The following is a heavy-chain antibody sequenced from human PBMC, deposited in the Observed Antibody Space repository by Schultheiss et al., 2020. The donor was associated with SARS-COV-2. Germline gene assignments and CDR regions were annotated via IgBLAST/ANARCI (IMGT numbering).Heavy chain of an antibody. CDR3: ARGLNGDYGSVNYYYYYGMDV. CDR1: GGSISSYY. CDR2: IYTSGST. D-gene: IGHD3-10*01. V-gene: IGHV4-4*07. Sequence: SETLSLTCTVSGGSISSYYWSWIRQPAGKGLEWIGRIYTSGSTYYNPSLKSRVTISVDTSKNQFSLKLSSVTAADTAVYYCARGLNGDYGSVNYYYYYGMDVWGQGTTVTVSS. J-gene: IGHJ6*02.